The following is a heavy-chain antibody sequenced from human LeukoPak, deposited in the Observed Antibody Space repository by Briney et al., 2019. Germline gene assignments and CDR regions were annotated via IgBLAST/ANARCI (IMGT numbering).Heavy chain of an antibody. Sequence: SETLSLTCAVSGGSISSSNWWTWVRQPPGKGLEWIGEIYHSGSTNHNPSLKSRVTISVDKSKNQFSLKLTSVTAADTAVYYCASLHRGTLDYWGQGALVTVSS. CDR2: IYHSGST. J-gene: IGHJ4*02. CDR3: ASLHRGTLDY. D-gene: IGHD4-11*01. CDR1: GGSISSSNW. V-gene: IGHV4-4*02.